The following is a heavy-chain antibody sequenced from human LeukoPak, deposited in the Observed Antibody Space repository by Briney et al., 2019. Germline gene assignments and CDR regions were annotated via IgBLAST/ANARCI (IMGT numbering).Heavy chain of an antibody. CDR3: ARGSGVQVWSSLDY. CDR2: ISRSGNYI. D-gene: IGHD5-18*01. J-gene: IGHJ4*02. Sequence: PGGSLRLSCAASGFTCSSYRMNWVRQAPGKGLEWVSSISRSGNYIYYGDSVKGRFTISRDTATNSVYLQMNSLRAEDTAVYYCARGSGVQVWSSLDYWGQGTLVTVSS. CDR1: GFTCSSYR. V-gene: IGHV3-21*01.